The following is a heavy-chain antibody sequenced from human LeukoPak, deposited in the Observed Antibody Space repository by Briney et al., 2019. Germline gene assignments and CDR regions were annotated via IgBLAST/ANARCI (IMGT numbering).Heavy chain of an antibody. CDR1: GDSVSNNSAA. Sequence: SQTLSLTCAISGDSVSNNSAAWHWIRQSPSRGLEWLGRTYYRSYWNNDYALPVQGRITINPDTSKNQFSLQLKSLTPEDTAVYYCAREPDYSGCDCWGQGTLVTVSS. CDR3: AREPDYSGCDC. J-gene: IGHJ4*02. D-gene: IGHD6-19*01. V-gene: IGHV6-1*01. CDR2: TYYRSYWNN.